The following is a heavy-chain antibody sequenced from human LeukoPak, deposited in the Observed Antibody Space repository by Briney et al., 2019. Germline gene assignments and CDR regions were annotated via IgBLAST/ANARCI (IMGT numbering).Heavy chain of an antibody. J-gene: IGHJ6*02. CDR2: IDPNSGGT. D-gene: IGHD3-10*01. Sequence: ASVKVSCKASGYTFTGYYIHWVRQAPGQGLEWMGWIDPNSGGTIYAQKFQGRVTMTRDTSISTAYMELSRLRSDDTAVYYCARDPSRYHGSGSYYSFMDVWGQGITVTVSS. V-gene: IGHV1-2*02. CDR3: ARDPSRYHGSGSYYSFMDV. CDR1: GYTFTGYY.